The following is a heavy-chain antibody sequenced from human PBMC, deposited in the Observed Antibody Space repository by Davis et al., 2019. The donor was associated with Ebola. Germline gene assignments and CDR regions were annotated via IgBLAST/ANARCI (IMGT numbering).Heavy chain of an antibody. CDR3: AKGDCSADCFDY. V-gene: IGHV3-30*02. J-gene: IGHJ4*02. CDR2: IWYDGSNK. CDR1: GFTFSSYG. D-gene: IGHD6-25*01. Sequence: GGSLRLSCAASGFTFSSYGMHWVRQAPGKGLEWVAVIWYDGSNKYYADSVKGRFTISRDNSKNTLFLHMISLRPEDTAVYYCAKGDCSADCFDYWGQGALVIVSS.